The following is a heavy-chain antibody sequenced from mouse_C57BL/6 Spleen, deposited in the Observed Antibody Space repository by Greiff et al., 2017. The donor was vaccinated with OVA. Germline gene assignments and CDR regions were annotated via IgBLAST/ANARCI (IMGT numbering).Heavy chain of an antibody. CDR1: GYTFTDYY. CDR2: INPYNGGT. CDR3: AREREGRGDFDY. Sequence: EVQLQQSGPVLVKPGASVKMSCKASGYTFTDYYMNWVKQSHGKSLEWIGVINPYNGGTSYNQKFKGKATLTVDKSSSTAYMELNSLTSEDSAVYYCAREREGRGDFDYWGQGTTLTVSS. J-gene: IGHJ2*01. V-gene: IGHV1-19*01.